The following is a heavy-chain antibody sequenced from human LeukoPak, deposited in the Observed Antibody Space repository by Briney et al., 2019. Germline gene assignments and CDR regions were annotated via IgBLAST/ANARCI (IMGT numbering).Heavy chain of an antibody. J-gene: IGHJ4*02. Sequence: PGGSLRLSCAASGFTVSSFAMSWVRQAPGKGLEWVSVIRGSGDNTFTADSVKGRFTISRDNSKNTLYLQMNSLRVEDTAVYYCAKGSIASCYSPYDSWGQGTLVTVSS. CDR3: AKGSIASCYSPYDS. CDR2: IRGSGDNT. D-gene: IGHD2-2*01. V-gene: IGHV3-23*01. CDR1: GFTVSSFA.